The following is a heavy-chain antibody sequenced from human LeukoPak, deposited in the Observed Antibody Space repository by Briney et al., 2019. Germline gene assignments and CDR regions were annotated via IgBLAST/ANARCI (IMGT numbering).Heavy chain of an antibody. D-gene: IGHD2-2*02. CDR3: ARGDLGYCSSTSCYTLLDAFDI. CDR2: IIPIFGTA. CDR1: GGTFSGYA. Sequence: ASVKVSCKASGGTFSGYAISWVRQAPGQGLEWMGGIIPIFGTANYAQKFQGRVTITTDESTSTAYMELSSLRSEDTAVYYCARGDLGYCSSTSCYTLLDAFDIWGQGTMVTVSS. V-gene: IGHV1-69*05. J-gene: IGHJ3*02.